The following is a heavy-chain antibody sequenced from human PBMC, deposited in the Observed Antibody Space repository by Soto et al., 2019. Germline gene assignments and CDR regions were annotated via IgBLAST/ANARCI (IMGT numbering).Heavy chain of an antibody. CDR3: ARAALLASVNYAFDI. CDR2: IYHSGST. Sequence: SGTLSLTCAVSSGSISSSNWWSWVRQTPGKGLEWIGEIYHSGSTNYNPSLKSRVTISVDKSKNQFSLKLSSVTAADTAVYYCARAALLASVNYAFDIWGQGTMVTVSS. D-gene: IGHD2-8*02. CDR1: SGSISSSNW. J-gene: IGHJ3*02. V-gene: IGHV4-4*02.